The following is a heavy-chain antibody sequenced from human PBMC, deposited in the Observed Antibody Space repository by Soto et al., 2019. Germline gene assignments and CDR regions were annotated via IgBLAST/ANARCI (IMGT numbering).Heavy chain of an antibody. V-gene: IGHV3-21*01. Sequence: EVQLVESGGGLVKPGGSLRLSCAASGFTFSSYSMNWFRQAPGKGLEWVSSISSGSTYIYYADSVKGRFTISRDNAKNSLYLQMNSLRAEDTAVYYCASRRLRDGYIYGPYYDYYGMDVWGQGTTVTVSS. CDR1: GFTFSSYS. CDR3: ASRRLRDGYIYGPYYDYYGMDV. J-gene: IGHJ6*02. D-gene: IGHD5-18*01. CDR2: ISSGSTYI.